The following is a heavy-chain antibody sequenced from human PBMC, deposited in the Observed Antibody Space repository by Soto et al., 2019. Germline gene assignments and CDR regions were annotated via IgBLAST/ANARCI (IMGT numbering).Heavy chain of an antibody. Sequence: GGSLRLSCAASGFAFSSYAMNWVRQAPGKGLEWVALISHDGINKYYADSVRGRFTISRDSSTNTLYLQMNSLRAADTAVYYCGRCTSTSCHLGSDYWGQGTLLTVSS. CDR2: ISHDGINK. CDR1: GFAFSSYA. J-gene: IGHJ4*02. D-gene: IGHD2-2*01. CDR3: GRCTSTSCHLGSDY. V-gene: IGHV3-30-3*01.